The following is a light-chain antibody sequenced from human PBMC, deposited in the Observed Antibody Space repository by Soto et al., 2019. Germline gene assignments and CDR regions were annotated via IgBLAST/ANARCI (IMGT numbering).Light chain of an antibody. CDR3: QQYINGYT. J-gene: IGKJ2*01. V-gene: IGKV4-1*01. Sequence: DIVMTQSPDSLAVSLGERATINCKSSQSVLYSTNNKNYLAWYQQKPGQPPKLLIYWASTRESGVPDRFSGSGSGTDFTLTISSLESEDFAVYYCQQYINGYTFGQGTKLEIK. CDR1: QSVLYSTNNKNY. CDR2: WAS.